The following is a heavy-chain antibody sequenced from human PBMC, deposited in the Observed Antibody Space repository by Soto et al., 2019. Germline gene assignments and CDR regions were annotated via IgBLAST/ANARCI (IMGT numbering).Heavy chain of an antibody. CDR2: IYWDDDK. Sequence: QITWKESGLTLVKPTQTLTLTYAFSGFSLTNSGVGVGWIRRPPGKALEWLALIYWDDDKRYSPSLKSRLTITKDTSKNQVVLTMTNMDPVATATYYCAHRLQIAVTGTLDYWGQGTLVTVSS. J-gene: IGHJ4*02. D-gene: IGHD1-1*01. V-gene: IGHV2-5*02. CDR1: GFSLTNSGVG. CDR3: AHRLQIAVTGTLDY.